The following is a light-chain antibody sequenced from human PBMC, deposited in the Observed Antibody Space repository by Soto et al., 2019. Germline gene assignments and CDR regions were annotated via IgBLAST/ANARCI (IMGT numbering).Light chain of an antibody. Sequence: EIVLTQSPGTLSLSPGERATLSCRASQSVSSSYLAWYQQKPGQAPRLLIYGASSRATGIPDRFSGSGSGTDFTLTISRLEPEDFAVYYCQQYGSSPVTFGQGAKLEIK. CDR3: QQYGSSPVT. CDR2: GAS. CDR1: QSVSSSY. J-gene: IGKJ2*01. V-gene: IGKV3-20*01.